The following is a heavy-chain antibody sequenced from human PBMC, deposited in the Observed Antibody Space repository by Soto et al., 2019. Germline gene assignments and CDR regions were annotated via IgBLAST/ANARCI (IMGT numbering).Heavy chain of an antibody. CDR3: ARTFDTITYFCDC. CDR1: QFSFRSYA. CDR2: ISFDGTSL. D-gene: IGHD3-9*01. V-gene: IGHV3-30-3*01. J-gene: IGHJ4*02. Sequence: QVHLVESGGGVVQPGRSLRLSCAASQFSFRSYAMHWIRQSPGKGLEWVAVISFDGTSLYYADSVRDRFTISRDNSKNTLYLQMNILRPEDTAVYYCARTFDTITYFCDCWGPGTVVSVS.